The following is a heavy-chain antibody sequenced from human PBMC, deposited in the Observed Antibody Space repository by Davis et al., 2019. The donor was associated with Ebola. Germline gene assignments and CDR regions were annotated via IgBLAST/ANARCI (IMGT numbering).Heavy chain of an antibody. D-gene: IGHD1-26*01. J-gene: IGHJ5*02. Sequence: GESLKISCQGSGYSFTSYWIGWVRQMPGKGLEWMGIIYPGDSDTRYSPSFQGQVTISADKSISTAYLQWSSLKASDTAMYYCARQGIGGSYPMNWFDPWGQGTLVTVSS. CDR1: GYSFTSYW. CDR3: ARQGIGGSYPMNWFDP. V-gene: IGHV5-51*01. CDR2: IYPGDSDT.